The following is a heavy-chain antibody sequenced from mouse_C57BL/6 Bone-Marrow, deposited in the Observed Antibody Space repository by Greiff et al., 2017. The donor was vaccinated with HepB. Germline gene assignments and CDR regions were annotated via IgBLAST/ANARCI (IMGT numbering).Heavy chain of an antibody. Sequence: QVQLKESGPELVKPGASVKISCKASGYAFSSSWMNWVKQRPGKGLEWIGRIYPGDGDTNYNGKFKGKATLTADKSSSTAYMQLSSLTSEDSAVYFCARWGPSFDYWGQGTTLTVSS. CDR1: GYAFSSSW. CDR3: ARWGPSFDY. CDR2: IYPGDGDT. J-gene: IGHJ2*01. V-gene: IGHV1-82*01.